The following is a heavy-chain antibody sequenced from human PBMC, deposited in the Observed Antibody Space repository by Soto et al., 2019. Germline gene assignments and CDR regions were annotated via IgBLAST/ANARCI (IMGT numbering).Heavy chain of an antibody. V-gene: IGHV4-39*01. Sequence: SETLSLTCTVSGGSIRSSSYYWGWIRQSPGKGLEWIGSISYSGSTYYYPSLKSRVTISVDTSKNQFSLKLSSVTAADTAVYYCASLSSTSSGYYMDVWGKGTTVTVS. CDR1: GGSIRSSSYY. CDR2: ISYSGST. CDR3: ASLSSTSSGYYMDV. J-gene: IGHJ6*03. D-gene: IGHD2-2*01.